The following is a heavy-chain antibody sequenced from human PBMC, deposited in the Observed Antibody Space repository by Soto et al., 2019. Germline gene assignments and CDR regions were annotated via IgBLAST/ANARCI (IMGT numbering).Heavy chain of an antibody. V-gene: IGHV4-39*01. D-gene: IGHD2-15*01. J-gene: IGHJ6*02. Sequence: PSETLSLTCTVSGGSISSSSFHWGWIRQPPGKGLEWIGCIYYSGSTYYSPSLKSRVTISVDTSKNQFSLKLSSVTAADTAVYYCARHLTYCSAGSCYSDFPYYGMDVWGQGTTVTVSS. CDR3: ARHLTYCSAGSCYSDFPYYGMDV. CDR1: GGSISSSSFH. CDR2: IYYSGST.